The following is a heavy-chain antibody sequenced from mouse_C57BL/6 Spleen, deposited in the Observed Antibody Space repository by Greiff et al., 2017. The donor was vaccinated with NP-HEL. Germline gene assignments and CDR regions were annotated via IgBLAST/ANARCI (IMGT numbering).Heavy chain of an antibody. Sequence: VQLQQSGAELVRPGTSVKVSCKASGYAFTNYLIEWVKQRPGQGLEWIGVINPGSGGTNYNEKFKGKATLTADKSSSTAYMQLSSLTSEDSAVYFCARDGDSSGSYAMDYWGQGTSVTVSS. CDR2: INPGSGGT. V-gene: IGHV1-54*01. CDR1: GYAFTNYL. J-gene: IGHJ4*01. CDR3: ARDGDSSGSYAMDY. D-gene: IGHD3-2*02.